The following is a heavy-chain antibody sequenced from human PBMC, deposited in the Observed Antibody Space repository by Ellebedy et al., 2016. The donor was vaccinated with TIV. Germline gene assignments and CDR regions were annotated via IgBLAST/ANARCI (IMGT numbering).Heavy chain of an antibody. CDR3: ARDHSATRWLQLVD. CDR2: IIPVFGSP. V-gene: IGHV1-69*13. Sequence: AASVKVSCKASGGTFSGYGINWVRQAPGQGPEWMGRIIPVFGSPNYAQRFQGRVTITADQSMSTAYMELSSLSSADTAVYYCARDHSATRWLQLVDWGQGTLVTVSS. CDR1: GGTFSGYG. J-gene: IGHJ4*02. D-gene: IGHD5-24*01.